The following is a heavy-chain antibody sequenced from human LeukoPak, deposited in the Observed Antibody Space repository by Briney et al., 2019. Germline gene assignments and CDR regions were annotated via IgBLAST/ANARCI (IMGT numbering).Heavy chain of an antibody. CDR1: GGTFSSYA. CDR2: IIPIFGTA. V-gene: IGHV1-69*13. CDR3: ARYVDFWSGYHPYYYYGMDV. Sequence: SVKVSCKASGGTFSSYAISWVRQAPGQGLEWMGGIIPIFGTANYAQKFQGRVTITADESTSTAYMKLSSLRSEDTAVYYCARYVDFWSGYHPYYYYGMDVWGQGTTVTVSS. J-gene: IGHJ6*02. D-gene: IGHD3-3*01.